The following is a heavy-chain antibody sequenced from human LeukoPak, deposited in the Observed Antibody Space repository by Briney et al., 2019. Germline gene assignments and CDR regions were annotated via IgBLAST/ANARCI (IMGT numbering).Heavy chain of an antibody. J-gene: IGHJ5*02. Sequence: SETLSLTCTVSGDSISNTYWSWIRQPAGKGLEWIGRTYISGSTDYNPSLKSRVTMSVDTSKNQFSLKLSSVTAADTAVYYCARVNLHNWFDPWGQGTLVTVSS. D-gene: IGHD1-14*01. V-gene: IGHV4-4*07. CDR2: TYISGST. CDR3: ARVNLHNWFDP. CDR1: GDSISNTY.